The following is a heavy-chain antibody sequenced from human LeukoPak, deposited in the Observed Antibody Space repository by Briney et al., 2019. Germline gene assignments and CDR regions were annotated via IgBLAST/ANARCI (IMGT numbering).Heavy chain of an antibody. J-gene: IGHJ4*02. CDR2: ISSSGSTI. CDR1: GFTFSDYY. Sequence: PGGSLRLSCAAPGFTFSDYYMSWIRQAPGKGLEWVSYISSSGSTIYYADSVKGRFTISRDNSKNTLYLQMNSLRAEDTAVYYCAKAWGRGSFYFDYWGQGTLVTVSS. CDR3: AKAWGRGSFYFDY. D-gene: IGHD1-26*01. V-gene: IGHV3-11*01.